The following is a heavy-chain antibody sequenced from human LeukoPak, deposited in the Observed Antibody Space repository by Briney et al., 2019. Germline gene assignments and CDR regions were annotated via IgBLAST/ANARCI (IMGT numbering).Heavy chain of an antibody. D-gene: IGHD5-18*01. Sequence: ASVKVSCKASGGTFSSYAISWVRQAPGQGLEWMGGIIPIFGTANYAQKFQGRVTITTHESTSTAYMELSSLRSEDTAVYYCASQPWGGYSYGPLFDYWGQGTLVTVSS. CDR1: GGTFSSYA. CDR2: IIPIFGTA. V-gene: IGHV1-69*05. J-gene: IGHJ4*02. CDR3: ASQPWGGYSYGPLFDY.